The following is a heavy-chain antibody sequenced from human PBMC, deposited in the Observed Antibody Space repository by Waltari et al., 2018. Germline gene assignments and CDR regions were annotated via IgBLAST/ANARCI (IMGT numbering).Heavy chain of an antibody. CDR3: VRGCAGGACYSDTYYSMDV. V-gene: IGHV4-59*04. D-gene: IGHD2-21*02. Sequence: QVQLQESGPGLVKPSETLSLTCTVSGGSLTNYYWSWIRQPPGKRLEWIGYISYSGITDYNSPLESRVTMSVDTSRSQFSLKLRSVTDADTATYYCVRGCAGGACYSDTYYSMDVWGKGTTVTVSS. CDR2: ISYSGIT. CDR1: GGSLTNYY. J-gene: IGHJ6*03.